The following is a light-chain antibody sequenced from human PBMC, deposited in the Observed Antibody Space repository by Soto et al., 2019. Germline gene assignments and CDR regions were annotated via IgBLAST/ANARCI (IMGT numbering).Light chain of an antibody. CDR2: VTS. CDR1: HGISNY. J-gene: IGKJ4*01. Sequence: DIPLTQSPSFLSASVGDRVTITCRASHGISNYLAWYQQKPGKAPKLLIYVTSTLQSGVPSRFSGSGSGTEFTLTISSLQPEDFATYYCQQLNSYPHTFGGGTKVEIK. CDR3: QQLNSYPHT. V-gene: IGKV1-9*01.